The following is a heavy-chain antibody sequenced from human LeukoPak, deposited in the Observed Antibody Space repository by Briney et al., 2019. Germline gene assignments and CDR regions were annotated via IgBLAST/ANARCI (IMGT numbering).Heavy chain of an antibody. CDR1: GYSFTGHY. CDR2: ISPTGGST. J-gene: IGHJ5*02. D-gene: IGHD5-24*01. V-gene: IGHV1-46*01. CDR3: ARDNSVRDEAWWFYP. Sequence: GASVTVSCKASGYSFTGHYMHWVRQAPGQGPEWMGLISPTGGSTAYAQKFQGRVTLTRDMSTSTDYLELSSLRSEDTAVYYCARDNSVRDEAWWFYPWGQGTLVTVSS.